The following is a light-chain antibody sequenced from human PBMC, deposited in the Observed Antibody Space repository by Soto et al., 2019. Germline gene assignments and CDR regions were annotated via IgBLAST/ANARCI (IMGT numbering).Light chain of an antibody. V-gene: IGLV2-14*03. CDR2: DVN. CDR3: SSYTSSNTYV. J-gene: IGLJ1*01. CDR1: SSDVGDFTY. Sequence: QSALTQPASVSGSPGQSITISCTATSSDVGDFTYVSWYQQHPGKAPKRMIYDVNSRPSGVSNRFSGSSSGNTASLTISGLQAEDEADYYCSSYTSSNTYVFGSGTKLTVL.